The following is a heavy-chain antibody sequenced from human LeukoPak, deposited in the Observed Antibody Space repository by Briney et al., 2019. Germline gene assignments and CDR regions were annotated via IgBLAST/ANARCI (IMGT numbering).Heavy chain of an antibody. D-gene: IGHD3-10*01. J-gene: IGHJ6*02. Sequence: SETLSLTCAVYGGSFSGYYWSWIRQPPGKGLEWIGEINHSGSTNYNPSLKSRVTISVDTSKNQFSLKLSSVTAADTAVYYCARPGLKNYYGPGQYYYYGMDVWGQGTTVTVSS. CDR2: INHSGST. CDR3: ARPGLKNYYGPGQYYYYGMDV. CDR1: GGSFSGYY. V-gene: IGHV4-34*01.